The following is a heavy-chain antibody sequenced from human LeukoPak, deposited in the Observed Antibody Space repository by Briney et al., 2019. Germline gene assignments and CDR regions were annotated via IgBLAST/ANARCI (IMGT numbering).Heavy chain of an antibody. CDR1: GGSFSGYY. J-gene: IGHJ4*02. CDR3: ASGRFWSHLDY. V-gene: IGHV4-34*01. Sequence: PSETLSLTCAVYGGSFSGYYWSWLRQPPGKGLEWIGEINHSGSTNYNPSLKSRVAISVDTSKNQFSLKLSSVTAADTAVYYCASGRFWSHLDYWGQGTLVTVSS. D-gene: IGHD2-8*02. CDR2: INHSGST.